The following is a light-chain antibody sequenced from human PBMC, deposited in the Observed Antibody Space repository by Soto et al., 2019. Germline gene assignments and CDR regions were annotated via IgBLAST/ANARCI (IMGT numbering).Light chain of an antibody. V-gene: IGLV2-14*03. CDR2: DVS. CDR1: SSDLGAYSY. Sequence: QSALTQPASVSGSPGQSISISCTGASSDLGAYSYVSWYQQHPGKVPKLMIYDVSNRPSGVSNRFSGSKSGNTASLTISGLQAEDEADYYCSSYTTSSTLVVFGGETKLTVL. J-gene: IGLJ2*01. CDR3: SSYTTSSTLVV.